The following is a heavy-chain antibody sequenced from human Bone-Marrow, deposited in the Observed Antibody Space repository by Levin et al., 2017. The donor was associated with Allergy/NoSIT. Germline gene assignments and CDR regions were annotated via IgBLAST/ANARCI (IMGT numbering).Heavy chain of an antibody. CDR2: IYTSGST. CDR1: GGSISSGSYY. J-gene: IGHJ5*02. Sequence: SQTLSLTCTVSGGSISSGSYYWSWIRQPAGKGLEWIGRIYTSGSTNYNPSLKSRVTISVDTSKNQFSLKLSSVTAADTAVYYCATGTSSWPTYWFDPWGQGTLVTVSS. CDR3: ATGTSSWPTYWFDP. V-gene: IGHV4-61*02. D-gene: IGHD6-13*01.